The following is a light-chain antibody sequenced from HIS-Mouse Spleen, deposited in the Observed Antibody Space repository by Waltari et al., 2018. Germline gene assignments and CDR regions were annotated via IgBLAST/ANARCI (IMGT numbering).Light chain of an antibody. V-gene: IGLV3-21*01. CDR1: NIGSKS. CDR3: YSTDSSGNHRV. Sequence: SYVLTQPPSVSVAPGKTARITCGGNNIGSKSGHWYQQKPGQAPVPVVYDDSDRPSGIPERFSGSNSGNTATLTISRVEAGDEADYYCYSTDSSGNHRVFGGGTKLTVL. J-gene: IGLJ2*01. CDR2: DDS.